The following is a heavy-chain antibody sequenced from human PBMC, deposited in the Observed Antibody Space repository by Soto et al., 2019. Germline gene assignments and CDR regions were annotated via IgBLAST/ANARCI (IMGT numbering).Heavy chain of an antibody. CDR2: INHSGST. CDR1: GGPFSGYY. J-gene: IGHJ4*02. V-gene: IGHV4-34*01. Sequence: QVQLQQWGAGLLKPSETLSLTCAVYGGPFSGYYWSWIRQHPGKGLEWIGEINHSGSTNYNPSLKSRVTISVDTSKNQFSLKLSSVTAADTAVYYCAGLGVAAGTPLDYWGQGTLVTVSS. CDR3: AGLGVAAGTPLDY. D-gene: IGHD6-13*01.